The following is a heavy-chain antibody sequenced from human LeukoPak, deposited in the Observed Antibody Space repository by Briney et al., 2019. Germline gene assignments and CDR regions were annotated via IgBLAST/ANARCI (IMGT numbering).Heavy chain of an antibody. Sequence: PPQTLSLTCTVSGGSISSAGYYWSWIRQPAGKGLEWIGRIYTSGSTNYNPSLKSRVTISVDTSKKQFSLKLSSVTAADTAVYYCARGSNWNSYGYWGQGTLVTVSS. CDR2: IYTSGST. CDR3: ARGSNWNSYGY. CDR1: GGSISSAGYY. V-gene: IGHV4-61*02. D-gene: IGHD1-1*01. J-gene: IGHJ4*02.